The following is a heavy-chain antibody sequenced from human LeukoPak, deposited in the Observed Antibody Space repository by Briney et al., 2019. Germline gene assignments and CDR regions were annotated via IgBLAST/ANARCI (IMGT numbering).Heavy chain of an antibody. V-gene: IGHV3-23*01. CDR3: AKVKDSGGYYHFDY. J-gene: IGHJ4*02. D-gene: IGHD3-22*01. Sequence: GVSLRLSCATSGFSFSSYAMRWVRQAPGKGLEWVSGISGSGGYPHYADSGKGRITISRDNSKNTLYLQMNSLRAEDTAVYYCAKVKDSGGYYHFDYWGQGTQVTVSS. CDR1: GFSFSSYA. CDR2: ISGSGGYP.